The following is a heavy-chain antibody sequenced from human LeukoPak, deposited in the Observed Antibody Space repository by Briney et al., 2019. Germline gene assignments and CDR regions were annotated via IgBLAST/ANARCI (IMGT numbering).Heavy chain of an antibody. D-gene: IGHD5-12*01. Sequence: GGSLRLSCAASGFTFSSYAMSWVRQAPGKGLEWVSTISGSGGNTYYAYSVKGRFTISRDNSKNTLYLQMNSLRVEDTAVYYCAKDRYSGYDYAYYYYGMDVWGQGTTVTVSS. V-gene: IGHV3-23*01. CDR3: AKDRYSGYDYAYYYYGMDV. CDR2: ISGSGGNT. J-gene: IGHJ6*02. CDR1: GFTFSSYA.